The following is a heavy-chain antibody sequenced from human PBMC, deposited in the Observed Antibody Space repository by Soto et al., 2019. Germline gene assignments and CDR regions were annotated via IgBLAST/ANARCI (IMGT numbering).Heavy chain of an antibody. CDR3: ASWTYNSCWYLGS. D-gene: IGHD6-19*01. J-gene: IGHJ4*02. CDR2: IKQDGSEK. Sequence: EVQLVESGGGLVQPGGSLRLSCAASGFSFSGHWMGWVRQAPGKGLEWVANIKQDGSEKDYADSVKGRFTISRYNAKNSLYLQMDSLRAEDTAVYYCASWTYNSCWYLGSWGQGTLVTVSS. CDR1: GFSFSGHW. V-gene: IGHV3-7*03.